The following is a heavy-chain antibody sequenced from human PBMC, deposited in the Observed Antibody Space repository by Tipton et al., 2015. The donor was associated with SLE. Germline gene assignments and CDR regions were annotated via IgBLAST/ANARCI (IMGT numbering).Heavy chain of an antibody. D-gene: IGHD5-18*01. CDR1: GFTFSNYA. J-gene: IGHJ4*02. Sequence: GSLRLSCSASGFTFSNYAMHWVRQAPGKGLEYVSAISGVGDNTYYADSVKGRFTISRDNSKNTLYLQMTTLRAEDTAVYYCVILGKRGYSYGCRCGGQGSLVTVTS. CDR2: ISGVGDNT. V-gene: IGHV3-64D*08. CDR3: VILGKRGYSYGCRC.